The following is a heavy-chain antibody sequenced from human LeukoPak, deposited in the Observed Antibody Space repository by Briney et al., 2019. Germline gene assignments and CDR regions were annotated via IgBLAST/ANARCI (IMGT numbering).Heavy chain of an antibody. CDR1: GFTVSSNY. CDR3: ARDRRHRSMAVAGRWYFDL. J-gene: IGHJ2*01. V-gene: IGHV3-53*01. D-gene: IGHD6-19*01. CDR2: IYSGGST. Sequence: GGSLRLSCAASGFTVSSNYMSWVRQAPGKGLEWVSVIYSGGSTYYADSVKGRFTISRGNSKNTLYLQMNSLRAEDTAVYYCARDRRHRSMAVAGRWYFDLWGRGTLVTVSS.